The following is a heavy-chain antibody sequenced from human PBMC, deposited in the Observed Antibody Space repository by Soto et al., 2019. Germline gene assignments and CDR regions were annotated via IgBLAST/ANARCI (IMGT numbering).Heavy chain of an antibody. D-gene: IGHD4-17*01. CDR1: GGSISSGDYY. V-gene: IGHV4-30-4*01. J-gene: IGHJ5*02. CDR2: IYYSGST. CDR3: ARSTVTTVYWFDP. Sequence: QVQLQESGPGLVKPSQTLSLTCTVSGGSISSGDYYWSWIRQPPGKGLEWIGYIYYSGSTYYNPSLNSRVTRAVDTSKNQFSLKLSSVTAADTAVYYCARSTVTTVYWFDPWGQGTLVTVSS.